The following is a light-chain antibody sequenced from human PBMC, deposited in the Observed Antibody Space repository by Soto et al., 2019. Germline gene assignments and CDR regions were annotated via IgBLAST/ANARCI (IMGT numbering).Light chain of an antibody. CDR3: QQYSHWPLT. J-gene: IGKJ5*01. CDR1: QSIGNT. Sequence: EIVMTQSPATMSVSPGQRATLFCRASQSIGNTLAWYQQKPGQAPRLLIHGASTRATGVPDRIIGSGSGTEFALTIGSLQPEDFAIYFCQQYSHWPLTFGQGTRLEIK. CDR2: GAS. V-gene: IGKV3-15*01.